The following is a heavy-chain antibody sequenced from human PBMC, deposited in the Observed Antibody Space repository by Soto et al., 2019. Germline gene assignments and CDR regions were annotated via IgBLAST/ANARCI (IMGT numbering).Heavy chain of an antibody. CDR3: AKDPTPYYYGSGSLEY. CDR1: GFTFSSYG. Sequence: GGSLRLSCAASGFTFSSYGMHWVRQAPGKGLEWVAVISYDGSNKYYADSVKGRFTISRDNSKNTLYLQMNSLRAEDTAVYYCAKDPTPYYYGSGSLEYWGQGTLVTVSS. D-gene: IGHD3-10*01. J-gene: IGHJ4*02. CDR2: ISYDGSNK. V-gene: IGHV3-30*18.